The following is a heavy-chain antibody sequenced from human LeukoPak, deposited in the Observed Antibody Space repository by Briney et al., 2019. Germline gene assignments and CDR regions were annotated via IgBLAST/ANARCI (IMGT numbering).Heavy chain of an antibody. CDR3: ARVKGSNWFDP. J-gene: IGHJ5*02. CDR2: IYNSEST. CDR1: GVSISIYY. D-gene: IGHD6-6*01. Sequence: SETLSLTCTVSGVSISIYYWSWIRQPPGKGLEWIGYIYNSESTYYNPSLKSRVTISLDTSKNQFSLRLNSVTAADTAVYYCARVKGSNWFDPWGQGTLVTGSS. V-gene: IGHV4-59*01.